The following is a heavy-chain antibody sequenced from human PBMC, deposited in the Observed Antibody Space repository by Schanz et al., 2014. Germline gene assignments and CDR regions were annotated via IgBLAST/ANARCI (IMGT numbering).Heavy chain of an antibody. Sequence: QVQLVESGGGLVKPGGSLRLSCAASGFIFNDYYMNWIRQAPGKGLEWLSYISRDGTTSYYADSVKGRFTISRDNAKTSLYLERTSMRGEATAVYYCARENINWEAFDIWGQGTVVTVSS. V-gene: IGHV3-11*01. CDR1: GFIFNDYY. J-gene: IGHJ3*02. D-gene: IGHD7-27*01. CDR2: ISRDGTTS. CDR3: ARENINWEAFDI.